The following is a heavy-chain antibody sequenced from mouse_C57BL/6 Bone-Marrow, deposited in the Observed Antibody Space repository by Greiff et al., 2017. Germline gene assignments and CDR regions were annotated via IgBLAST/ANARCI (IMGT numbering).Heavy chain of an antibody. CDR1: GFTFSDYG. CDR3: ARVDRYWYFDV. V-gene: IGHV5-17*01. CDR2: ISSGSSTI. J-gene: IGHJ1*03. Sequence: EVQLQESGGGLVKPGGSLKLSCAASGFTFSDYGMHWVRQAPEKGLEWVAYISSGSSTIYYADTVKGRFTISRDNAKNTLFLQMTSLRSEDTAMYYCARVDRYWYFDVWGTGTTVTVSS.